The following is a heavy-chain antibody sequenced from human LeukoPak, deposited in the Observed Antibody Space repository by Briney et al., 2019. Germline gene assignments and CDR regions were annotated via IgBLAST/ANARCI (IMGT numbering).Heavy chain of an antibody. CDR1: GYTLTGYY. V-gene: IGHV1-2*02. J-gene: IGHJ4*02. Sequence: GASVKVPFKASGYTLTGYYMHWVRQAPGQGLEWMGWIDPNSGGTNYAQKFQGRVTLTRDTSISTAYMELSRLRSDDTAVYYCARAGYCSGGSCYALDYWGQGTLVTVSS. CDR2: IDPNSGGT. CDR3: ARAGYCSGGSCYALDY. D-gene: IGHD2-15*01.